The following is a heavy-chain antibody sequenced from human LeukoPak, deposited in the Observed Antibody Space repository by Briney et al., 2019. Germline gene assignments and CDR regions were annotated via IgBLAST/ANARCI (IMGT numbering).Heavy chain of an antibody. D-gene: IGHD3-9*01. CDR1: GGSISSYY. V-gene: IGHV4-59*08. CDR2: IYYSGST. Sequence: SETLSLTCTVSGGSISSYYWSWIRQPPGKGLEWIGYIYYSGSTNYNPSLKSRVTISVDTSKNQFSLKLSSVTAADTAVYYCARASTTGYFDYWGQGTLVTVSS. CDR3: ARASTTGYFDY. J-gene: IGHJ4*02.